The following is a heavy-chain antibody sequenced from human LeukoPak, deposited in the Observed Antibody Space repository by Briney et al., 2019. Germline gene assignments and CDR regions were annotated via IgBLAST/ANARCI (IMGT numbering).Heavy chain of an antibody. CDR1: GFTFSSYS. J-gene: IGHJ4*02. CDR2: ISSSSSTI. D-gene: IGHD3-22*01. V-gene: IGHV3-48*04. Sequence: GGFLRLSCAASGFTFSSYSMNWVRQAPGKGLEWVSYISSSSSTISYADSVKGRFTISRDNAKNSLYLQMSSLRAEDTAVYYCARDYYDSSGYYYGSYWGQGTLVTVSS. CDR3: ARDYYDSSGYYYGSY.